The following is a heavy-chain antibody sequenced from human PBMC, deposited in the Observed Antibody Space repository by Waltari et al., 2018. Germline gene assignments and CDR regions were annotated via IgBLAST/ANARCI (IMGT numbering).Heavy chain of an antibody. V-gene: IGHV4-59*11. CDR1: GGSISSHY. D-gene: IGHD6-6*01. J-gene: IGHJ4*02. CDR2: IYYSGST. CDR3: ARDSPARGPFDY. Sequence: QVQLQESGPGLVKPSETQSLTCTVSGGSISSHYWSWIRQPPGKGLEWIGYIYYSGSTNYNPSLKSRVTISVDTSKNQFSLKLSSVTAADTAVYYCARDSPARGPFDYWGQGTLVTVSS.